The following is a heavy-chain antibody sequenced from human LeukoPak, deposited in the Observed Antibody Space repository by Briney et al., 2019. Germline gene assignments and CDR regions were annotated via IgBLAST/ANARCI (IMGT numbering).Heavy chain of an antibody. V-gene: IGHV3-15*01. CDR2: IKSKTDGGTT. D-gene: IGHD3-10*01. CDR1: GFTFSNAW. Sequence: GGSLRLSCAASGFTFSNAWMGWVRQAPGKGLEWVGRIKSKTDGGTTDYAAPVKGRFTISRDDSKNTLYLQMNSLKTEDTAVYYCTTEGNWFGDPDWFDPWGQGTLVTVSS. CDR3: TTEGNWFGDPDWFDP. J-gene: IGHJ5*02.